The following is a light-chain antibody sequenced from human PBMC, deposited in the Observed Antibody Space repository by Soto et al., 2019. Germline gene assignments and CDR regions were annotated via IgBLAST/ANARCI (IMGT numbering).Light chain of an antibody. CDR2: DTS. CDR3: QQYNNWPLT. CDR1: QSVSGN. Sequence: EIVVTQSPATLSVSPGERATLSCRASQSVSGNLAWYQQKPGQAPRLLIYDTSIRATGIPPRFSGSESGTEFTLTINSLQSEDFAVYYCQQYNNWPLTFGGGIKVDIK. J-gene: IGKJ4*01. V-gene: IGKV3-15*01.